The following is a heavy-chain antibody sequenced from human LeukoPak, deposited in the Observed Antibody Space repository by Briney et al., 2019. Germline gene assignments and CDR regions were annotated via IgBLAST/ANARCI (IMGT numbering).Heavy chain of an antibody. D-gene: IGHD5-18*01. Sequence: PSQTLSLTCTVSGGSISSGGYYWSWIRQHPGKGREWIGYVYYSGSTYYNPSLKSRGTISVDTSKNQFSLKLSSVTAADTAVYYCARGGEIWLHFDYWGQGTLVTVSS. CDR3: ARGGEIWLHFDY. V-gene: IGHV4-31*03. CDR2: VYYSGST. CDR1: GGSISSGGYY. J-gene: IGHJ4*02.